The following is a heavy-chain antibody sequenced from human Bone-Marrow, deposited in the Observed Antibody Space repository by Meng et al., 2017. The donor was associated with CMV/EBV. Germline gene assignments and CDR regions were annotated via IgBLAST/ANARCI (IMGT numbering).Heavy chain of an antibody. CDR1: GFTFSSYA. J-gene: IGHJ4*02. V-gene: IGHV3-30-3*01. D-gene: IGHD2-2*01. CDR2: ISYDGSNK. Sequence: GGSLRLSCAASGFTFSSYAMHWVRQAPGKGLEWVAVISYDGSNKYYADSVKGRFTISRDNSKNTLYLQMNSLRAEDTAVYYCASEPDYYWGQGTLAPFSS. CDR3: ASEPDYY.